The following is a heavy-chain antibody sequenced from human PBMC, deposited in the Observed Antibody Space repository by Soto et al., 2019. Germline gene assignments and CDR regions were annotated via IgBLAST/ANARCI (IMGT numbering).Heavy chain of an antibody. V-gene: IGHV4-34*01. D-gene: IGHD3-10*01. CDR1: GGSFSGYY. CDR3: ARARGYYYYMDV. J-gene: IGHJ6*03. Sequence: SETLSLTCAVYGGSFSGYYWSWIRQPPGKGLEWIGEINHSGSTNYNPSLKSRVTISVDTSKNQFSLKLSSVTAADTAVYYCARARGYYYYMDVWGKGTTVTVSS. CDR2: INHSGST.